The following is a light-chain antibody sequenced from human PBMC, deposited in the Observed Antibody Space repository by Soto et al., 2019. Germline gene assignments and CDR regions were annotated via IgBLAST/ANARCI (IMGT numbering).Light chain of an antibody. CDR1: SSDIGGYNY. CDR3: SSYAGANSVV. J-gene: IGLJ2*01. CDR2: EVS. Sequence: QSALTQPPSASGSPGQSVTISCTGMSSDIGGYNYVSWYQQHPGKAPKLMIYEVSKRPSGVPVRFSGSKSGNTASLTLSGLQAEDEADYYCSSYAGANSVVFGGGTKLTVL. V-gene: IGLV2-8*01.